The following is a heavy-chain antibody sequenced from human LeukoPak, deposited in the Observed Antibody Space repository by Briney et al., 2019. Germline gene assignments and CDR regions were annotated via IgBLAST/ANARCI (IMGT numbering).Heavy chain of an antibody. J-gene: IGHJ4*02. V-gene: IGHV4-39*01. CDR3: ARRRAAAGPFDY. CDR2: IHYSDSA. CDR1: SGSIRSSGYY. D-gene: IGHD6-13*01. Sequence: SETLSLTCAVSSGSIRSSGYYWAWIRQPPGKGLEYIGNIHYSDSALYNPSLQSRATILVDTSKNQFSLKLSSVTAADTAVYYCARRRAAAGPFDYWGQGTLVTVSS.